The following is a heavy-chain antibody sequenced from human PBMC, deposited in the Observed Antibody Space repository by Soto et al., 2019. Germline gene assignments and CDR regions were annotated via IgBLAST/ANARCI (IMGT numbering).Heavy chain of an antibody. J-gene: IGHJ4*02. CDR2: IYYSGST. V-gene: IGHV4-59*08. CDR3: ARGYCSSTSCPDFDY. Sequence: SETLSLTCTVSGGSISSYYWSWIRQPPGKGLEWIGYIYYSGSTNYNPSLKSRVTISVDTSKNQFSLKLSSVTAADTAVYYCARGYCSSTSCPDFDYWGQGTLVTVSS. CDR1: GGSISSYY. D-gene: IGHD2-2*01.